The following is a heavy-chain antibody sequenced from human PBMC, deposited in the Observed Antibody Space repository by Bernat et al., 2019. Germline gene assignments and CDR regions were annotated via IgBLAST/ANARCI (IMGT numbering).Heavy chain of an antibody. D-gene: IGHD6-13*01. CDR2: IYWDDDK. Sequence: QITLKESGPTLVKPTQTLTLTCTFSGFSLSTSGVGVGWIRQPPGKALEWLALIYWDDDKRYSPSLKSRLTITKDTSKNQVVLTMTNMDPVDTATYYCAHAQGIAAAGTDYFDYWDQGTLVTVSS. CDR1: GFSLSTSGVG. J-gene: IGHJ4*02. V-gene: IGHV2-5*02. CDR3: AHAQGIAAAGTDYFDY.